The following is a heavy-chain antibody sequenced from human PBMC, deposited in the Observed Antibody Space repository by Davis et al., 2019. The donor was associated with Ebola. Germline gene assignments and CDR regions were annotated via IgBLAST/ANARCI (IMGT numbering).Heavy chain of an antibody. CDR3: ARAPNYDVLTGTSSYYFDY. D-gene: IGHD3-9*01. J-gene: IGHJ4*02. Sequence: ASVKVSCKSSGYTLTSHGLVWVRQAPGLGLEWMGWISGFNTNTNFAQKFQGKVTVSKDTSTNTAYMDLRSLTSDDTAIYYCARAPNYDVLTGTSSYYFDYWGQGTLVTVSS. V-gene: IGHV1-18*04. CDR1: GYTLTSHG. CDR2: ISGFNTNT.